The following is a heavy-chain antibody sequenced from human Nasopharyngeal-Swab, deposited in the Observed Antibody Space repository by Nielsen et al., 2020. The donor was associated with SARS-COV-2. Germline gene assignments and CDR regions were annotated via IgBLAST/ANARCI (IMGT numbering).Heavy chain of an antibody. V-gene: IGHV1-3*01. Sequence: WVRQAPGQRLEWMGWINAGNGNTKYSQKFQGRVTITRDTSASTAYMELSSLRSEDTAVYYCARRRAMVPQDAYDIWGQGTMVTVSS. CDR2: INAGNGNT. D-gene: IGHD4/OR15-4a*01. CDR3: ARRRAMVPQDAYDI. J-gene: IGHJ3*02.